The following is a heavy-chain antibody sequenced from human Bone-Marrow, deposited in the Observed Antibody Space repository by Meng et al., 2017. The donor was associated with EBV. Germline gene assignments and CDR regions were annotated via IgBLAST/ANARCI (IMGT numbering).Heavy chain of an antibody. Sequence: EVRLVESGGALVQPGGSLRLSCAASGFSFRSYWMHWVRQAPGKGLVWISRTNEDGRTTSYADSVKGRFTISRDNTKTTLYLQMNSLRAEDTARYFCSRDLAGAYDDWGQGTLVTVSS. CDR1: GFSFRSYW. CDR3: SRDLAGAYDD. CDR2: TNEDGRTT. D-gene: IGHD2-21*01. V-gene: IGHV3-74*01. J-gene: IGHJ4*02.